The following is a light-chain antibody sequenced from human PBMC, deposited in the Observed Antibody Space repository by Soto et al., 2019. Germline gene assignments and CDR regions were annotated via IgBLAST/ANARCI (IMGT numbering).Light chain of an antibody. V-gene: IGKV3-20*01. CDR2: GAS. Sequence: EIVLTQSPGTLSLSPGERATLSCRASQTVSTNYLAWYQQKPGQAPRLLIYGASKRATGIPDRFSGSGSGTDFTLTISSLQPEDFATYYCQQVYSFPHTFGQGTKLEV. CDR1: QTVSTNY. J-gene: IGKJ2*01. CDR3: QQVYSFPHT.